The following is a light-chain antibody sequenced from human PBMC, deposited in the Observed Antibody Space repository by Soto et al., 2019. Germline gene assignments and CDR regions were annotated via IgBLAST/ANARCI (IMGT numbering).Light chain of an antibody. CDR2: EAR. V-gene: IGLV2-14*01. Sequence: QSVLTQPASVAGIPGPSITFSCIGTRSDVGGYNCVSWYQQHPGKAPKLMTYEARNRPSGVSNRCSGSKSGNTASLTISGLQAEDEADYYCSSYTSSSTLVVFGTGTKVTVL. J-gene: IGLJ1*01. CDR3: SSYTSSSTLVV. CDR1: RSDVGGYNC.